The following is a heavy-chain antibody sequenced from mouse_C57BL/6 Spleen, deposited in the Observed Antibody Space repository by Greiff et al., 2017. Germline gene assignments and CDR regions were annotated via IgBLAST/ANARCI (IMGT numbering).Heavy chain of an antibody. V-gene: IGHV5-4*01. D-gene: IGHD1-1*01. CDR1: GFNFSSYA. CDR3: ARDPTEGYAMDY. J-gene: IGHJ4*01. Sequence: EVMLVESGGGLVKPGGSLKLSCAASGFNFSSYAMSWVRQTPETRLEWVATLRDGGSYTYYPDNVKGRFTISRDNAKNNLYLQMSHLKSEDTAMYYCARDPTEGYAMDYWGQGTSVTVSS. CDR2: LRDGGSYT.